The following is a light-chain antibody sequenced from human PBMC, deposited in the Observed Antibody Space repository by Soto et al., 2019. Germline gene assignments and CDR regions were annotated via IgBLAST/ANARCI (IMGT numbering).Light chain of an antibody. Sequence: EIVLTQAPDTLSLSPLGRATLSCRASQSVTTRLAWYQQKPGQPPRLLISGASVRASGVPVRISGSGSGTDFTLTISRLEPEDFALYYCQQYGGSPITFGLGTRLEVK. J-gene: IGKJ5*01. CDR3: QQYGGSPIT. CDR1: QSVTTR. CDR2: GAS. V-gene: IGKV3-20*01.